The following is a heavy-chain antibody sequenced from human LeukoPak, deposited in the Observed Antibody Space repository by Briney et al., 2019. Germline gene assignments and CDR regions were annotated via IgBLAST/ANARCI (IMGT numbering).Heavy chain of an antibody. V-gene: IGHV3-9*03. CDR1: GFTFDDYA. D-gene: IGHD3-22*01. CDR3: AKAFDYYDSSGRKNAFDI. CDR2: ISWNSGRI. Sequence: PGRSLRLSCAASGFTFDDYAMHWVRQAPGKGLEWVSGISWNSGRIGYADSVKGRFTISRDNAKNSLYLQMNSLRAEDMALYYCAKAFDYYDSSGRKNAFDIWGQGTMVTVSS. J-gene: IGHJ3*02.